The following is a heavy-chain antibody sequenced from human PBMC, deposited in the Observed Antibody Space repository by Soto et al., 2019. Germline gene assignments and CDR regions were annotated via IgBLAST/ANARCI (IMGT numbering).Heavy chain of an antibody. V-gene: IGHV1-18*01. CDR2: ISAYNGDT. J-gene: IGHJ3*02. D-gene: IGHD3-22*01. CDR3: ARDGRQFXXNSDNFDI. Sequence: QVQLLQSGPELMKPGASVKLSCKASGYTFRNYGINWVRQAPGQGLEWMGWISAYNGDTNYAHNFQGRVTMATDTPTSTAYMELRSLXXXXTAVYYCARDGRQFXXNSDNFDIWGQGTTVTVSS. CDR1: GYTFRNYG.